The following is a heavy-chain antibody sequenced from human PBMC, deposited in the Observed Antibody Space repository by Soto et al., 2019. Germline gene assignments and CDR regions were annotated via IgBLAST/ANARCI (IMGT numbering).Heavy chain of an antibody. D-gene: IGHD1-1*01. Sequence: ASVKVSCKASGYTFTSYGISWVRQAPGQGLEWMGWISAYNGNTNYAQKLQGRVTMTTDTSTSTAYMELRSLKTEDTAVYYCTRWRTSLDYFEYWGRGTLVTVSS. CDR2: ISAYNGNT. J-gene: IGHJ4*02. CDR1: GYTFTSYG. CDR3: TRWRTSLDYFEY. V-gene: IGHV1-18*01.